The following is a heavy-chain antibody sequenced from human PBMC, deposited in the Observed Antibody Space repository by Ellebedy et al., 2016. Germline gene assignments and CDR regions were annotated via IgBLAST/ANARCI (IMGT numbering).Heavy chain of an antibody. Sequence: GESLKISXGASGFSFNTFFMGWVRQAPGKGLEWVSTISAGGDNTQFADSVKGRFTVSRDNSRNTVYLQMNDLRVEDTALYYCRHGHYADYWGQGTQVTVSS. V-gene: IGHV3-23*01. CDR1: GFSFNTFF. D-gene: IGHD3/OR15-3a*01. CDR2: ISAGGDNT. J-gene: IGHJ4*02. CDR3: RHGHYADY.